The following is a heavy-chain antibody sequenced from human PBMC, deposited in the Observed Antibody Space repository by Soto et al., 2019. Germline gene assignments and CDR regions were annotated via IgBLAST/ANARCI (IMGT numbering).Heavy chain of an antibody. CDR2: TYYRSQWYN. CDR3: ARDREGYCSSSTCYQTPQYFYGMDV. D-gene: IGHD2-2*01. J-gene: IGHJ6*02. V-gene: IGHV6-1*01. CDR1: GDSLSSDSAA. Sequence: TLSLTCAISGDSLSSDSAAWNWIRQSPSRGLEWLGRTYYRSQWYNDYAVSVKSRITINPDTSKNQFSLQLNSVTPEDTAVYYCARDREGYCSSSTCYQTPQYFYGMDVWGQGTTVTVSS.